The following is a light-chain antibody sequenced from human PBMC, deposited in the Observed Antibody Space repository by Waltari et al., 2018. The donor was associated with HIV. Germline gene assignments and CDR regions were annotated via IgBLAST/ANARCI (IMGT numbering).Light chain of an antibody. CDR2: DVS. Sequence: QSALTQPASVSGSPGQSITISCTGTSSDVGGYNYVSWYHKHPGKAPKLMIYDVSKRPSGVSNRFSGSKSGNTASLTISGLQAEDEADYYCSSYTSSSTAVVFGGGTKLTVL. V-gene: IGLV2-14*01. CDR3: SSYTSSSTAVV. J-gene: IGLJ2*01. CDR1: SSDVGGYNY.